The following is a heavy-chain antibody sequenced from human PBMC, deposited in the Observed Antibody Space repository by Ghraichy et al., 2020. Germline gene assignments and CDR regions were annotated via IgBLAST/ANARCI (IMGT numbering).Heavy chain of an antibody. CDR3: ARGPGMAVGKGYFDY. J-gene: IGHJ4*02. Sequence: GGSLRHSCAASGFTSANYAMHWVRQAPGKGLEWVSGISWNSGSIEYADSVKGRFTISRDNAKNSLYLQMNSLRVEDTALYYCARGPGMAVGKGYFDYWGQGTLVTVSS. CDR1: GFTSANYA. V-gene: IGHV3-9*02. CDR2: ISWNSGSI. D-gene: IGHD6-19*01.